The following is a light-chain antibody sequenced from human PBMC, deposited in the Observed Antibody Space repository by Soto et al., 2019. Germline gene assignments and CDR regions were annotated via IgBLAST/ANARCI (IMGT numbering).Light chain of an antibody. CDR1: QTLSNSF. CDR2: DTS. V-gene: IGKV3-20*01. Sequence: EIVLTQSPGTLSLSPGERATLSCRASQTLSNSFIAVYQQKPGQAPRLLIYDTSSRATGVPDRYSASGSGTDFTLTISRLEPEYFAVFYCQQYGTSEIIFGQGTRLEIK. J-gene: IGKJ5*01. CDR3: QQYGTSEII.